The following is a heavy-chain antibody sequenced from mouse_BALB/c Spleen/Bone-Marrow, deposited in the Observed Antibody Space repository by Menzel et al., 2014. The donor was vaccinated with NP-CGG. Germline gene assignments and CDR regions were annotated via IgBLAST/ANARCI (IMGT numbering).Heavy chain of an antibody. CDR3: AREGATASAYFDY. CDR1: ANSITSAYH. V-gene: IGHV3-6*02. J-gene: IGHJ2*01. D-gene: IGHD1-2*01. CDR2: ISYDGNI. Sequence: EVKLVESGPGLVKPSQHLSLTCSVTANSITSAYHSNWIRQFPGKYLEWMGYISYDGNINYTTSLKNRITITRDTSQNQFFMRFNSVTTEDTATHYCAREGATASAYFDYWGQGTTLTVSS.